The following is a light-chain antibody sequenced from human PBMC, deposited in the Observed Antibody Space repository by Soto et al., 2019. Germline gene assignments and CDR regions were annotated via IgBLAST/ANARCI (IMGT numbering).Light chain of an antibody. Sequence: DIQMTQSPSSLSASVGDRVTITCQASQDISNYLNWYQQKPGKAPKLLIYDASNLETGVPSRFIGSGYGTDVTFTISSLQPEDIATYYCQQYDNLPTYTFGQGTKLEIK. J-gene: IGKJ2*01. CDR1: QDISNY. CDR2: DAS. CDR3: QQYDNLPTYT. V-gene: IGKV1-33*01.